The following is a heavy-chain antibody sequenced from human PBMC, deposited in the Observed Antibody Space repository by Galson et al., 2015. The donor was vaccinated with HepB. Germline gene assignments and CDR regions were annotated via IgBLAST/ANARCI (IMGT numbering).Heavy chain of an antibody. Sequence: SVKVSCKASGYTFTSYGISWVRQAPGQGLEWMGWISAYNGNTNYAQKLQGRVTMTTDTSTSTAYMELRSLRSDDTAVYYCARVREYSSSWYPNYYYYYGMDVWGQGTTVTVSS. CDR1: GYTFTSYG. V-gene: IGHV1-18*01. CDR3: ARVREYSSSWYPNYYYYYGMDV. J-gene: IGHJ6*02. D-gene: IGHD6-13*01. CDR2: ISAYNGNT.